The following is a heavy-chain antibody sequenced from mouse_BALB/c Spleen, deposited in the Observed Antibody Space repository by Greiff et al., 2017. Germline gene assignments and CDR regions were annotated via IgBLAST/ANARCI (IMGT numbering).Heavy chain of an antibody. CDR1: GYTFTDYA. CDR2: ISTYYGDA. J-gene: IGHJ2*01. CDR3: ARSRGYFDD. V-gene: IGHV1S137*01. Sequence: QVQLKESGAELVRPGVSVKISCKGSGYTFTDYAMHWVKQSHAKSLEWIGVISTYYGDASYNQKFKGKATMTVDKSSSTAYMELARLTSEDSAIYYCARSRGYFDDWGQGTTLTVSS.